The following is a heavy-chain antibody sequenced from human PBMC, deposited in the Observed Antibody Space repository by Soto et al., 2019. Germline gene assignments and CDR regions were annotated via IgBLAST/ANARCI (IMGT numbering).Heavy chain of an antibody. CDR3: ARQQLAYYYYGMDV. CDR2: ISWDGGST. D-gene: IGHD6-13*01. V-gene: IGHV3-43D*03. J-gene: IGHJ6*02. CDR1: GFTFDDYA. Sequence: GGSLGLSCAASGFTFDDYAMHWVRQAPGKGLEWVSLISWDGGSTYYADSVKGRFTISRDNSKNSLYLQMNSLRAEDTALYYCARQQLAYYYYGMDVWGQGTTVTVSS.